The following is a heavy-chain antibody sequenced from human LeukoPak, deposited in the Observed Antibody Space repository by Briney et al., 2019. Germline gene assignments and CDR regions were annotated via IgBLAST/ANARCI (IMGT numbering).Heavy chain of an antibody. V-gene: IGHV4-59*08. CDR3: ANTFAPHDYGWYFDL. D-gene: IGHD4-17*01. Sequence: SETLSLTCTVSGGSISSYYWSWIRQPPGKGLEWIGYIYYSGSTNYNPSLKSRVTISVDTSKNQFSLKLSSVTAADTAVYYCANTFAPHDYGWYFDLWGRGTLVTVSS. J-gene: IGHJ2*01. CDR1: GGSISSYY. CDR2: IYYSGST.